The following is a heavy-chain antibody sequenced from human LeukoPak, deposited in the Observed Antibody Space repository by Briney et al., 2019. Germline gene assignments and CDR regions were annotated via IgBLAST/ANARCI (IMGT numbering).Heavy chain of an antibody. D-gene: IGHD3-3*01. Sequence: SETLSLTCTVSSGSISSYYWSWIRQPPGKGLEWIGYIYYSGSTNYNPSLKSRATISVDTSKNQFSLKLSSVTAADTAVYYCARYDFWSGYHNWFDPWGQGTLATVSS. CDR2: IYYSGST. V-gene: IGHV4-59*01. CDR1: SGSISSYY. CDR3: ARYDFWSGYHNWFDP. J-gene: IGHJ5*02.